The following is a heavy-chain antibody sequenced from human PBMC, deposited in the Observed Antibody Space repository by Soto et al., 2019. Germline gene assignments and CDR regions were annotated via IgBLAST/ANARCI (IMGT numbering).Heavy chain of an antibody. CDR2: IRSKPNNYAT. CDR3: LSVSTVIAFSHY. Sequence: EVQLVESGGGLVQPGGSLKLSCAASGFTFSGSAMHWVRQASGKGLEWVGRIRSKPNNYATEYGASVKGRFAISRDDSRSTAYLQMRSLKTEDTAVYCCLSVSTVIAFSHYWGRGSLVTVSS. D-gene: IGHD2-21*01. J-gene: IGHJ4*02. CDR1: GFTFSGSA. V-gene: IGHV3-73*02.